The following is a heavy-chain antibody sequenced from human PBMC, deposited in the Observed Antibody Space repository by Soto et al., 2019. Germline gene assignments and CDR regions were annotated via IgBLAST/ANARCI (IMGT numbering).Heavy chain of an antibody. CDR1: GGTLSDHG. CDR2: TIPVFNTA. D-gene: IGHD3-10*01. Sequence: QVQLEQSGAAVKKPGSSVNVSCKASGGTLSDHGVAWLRQAPGQGLEWMGGTIPVFNTAKYAQKFQGRVKVTADKFTHIAYMELSSLRSEDTAFYFCAPGAYGSGNYYNGPSAFDIWGPGTKVIVSS. CDR3: APGAYGSGNYYNGPSAFDI. V-gene: IGHV1-69*06. J-gene: IGHJ3*02.